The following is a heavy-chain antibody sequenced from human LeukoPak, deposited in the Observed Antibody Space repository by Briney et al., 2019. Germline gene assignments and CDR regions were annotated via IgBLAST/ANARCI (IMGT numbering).Heavy chain of an antibody. Sequence: TSETLSLTRTVSGGSISSYYWSWIRQPPGKGLEWIGYIYYSGSTNYNPSLKSRVTISVDTSKNQFSLKLSSVTAADTAVYYCASQYYDSSGYYFGPIDYWGQGTLVTVSS. V-gene: IGHV4-59*08. CDR3: ASQYYDSSGYYFGPIDY. D-gene: IGHD3-22*01. CDR1: GGSISSYY. J-gene: IGHJ4*02. CDR2: IYYSGST.